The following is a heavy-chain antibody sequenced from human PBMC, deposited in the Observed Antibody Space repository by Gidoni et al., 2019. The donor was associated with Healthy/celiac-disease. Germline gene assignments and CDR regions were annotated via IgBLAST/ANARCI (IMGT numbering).Heavy chain of an antibody. J-gene: IGHJ6*02. V-gene: IGHV2-26*01. CDR1: GFSLSNARMG. D-gene: IGHD3-3*01. CDR2: IFSNDEK. Sequence: QVTLKESGPVLVKPTETLTLTCTVSGFSLSNARMGVSWIRQPPGKALEWLAHIFSNDEKSYSTSLKSRLTISKDTAKSQVVLTMTNMDPVDTATYYCARMIRFLSRAGTRYYYGMDVWGQGTTVTVSS. CDR3: ARMIRFLSRAGTRYYYGMDV.